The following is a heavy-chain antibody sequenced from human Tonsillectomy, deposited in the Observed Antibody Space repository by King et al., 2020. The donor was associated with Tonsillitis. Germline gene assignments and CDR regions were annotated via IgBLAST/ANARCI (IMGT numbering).Heavy chain of an antibody. Sequence: QLQESGPGLVKPSETLSLTCTVSGGSISSSNYYWGWIRQPPGKGLEWIGSFYYIGTTYYNPSLKSRVTISVDTPKNQLSLKVSSVTAADTAVYYCSSAGATLEFDYWGQGALVTVSS. V-gene: IGHV4-39*01. CDR3: SSAGATLEFDY. CDR2: FYYIGTT. D-gene: IGHD1-26*01. J-gene: IGHJ4*02. CDR1: GGSISSSNYY.